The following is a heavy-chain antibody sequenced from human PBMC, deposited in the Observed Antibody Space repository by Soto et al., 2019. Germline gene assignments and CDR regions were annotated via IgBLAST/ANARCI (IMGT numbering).Heavy chain of an antibody. J-gene: IGHJ6*02. D-gene: IGHD6-6*01. CDR3: ARDREQLASYYYGLDV. CDR1: GFSFTTHG. V-gene: IGHV3-33*01. CDR2: IWYDGSNK. Sequence: QVQLVESGGGVVQPGTSLRLSCAASGFSFTTHGMHCVRQAPGKGLECVAVIWYDGSNKYYADSVKGRFTISRDNSKNTVYLQLDRLRAEDTGIYYCARDREQLASYYYGLDVWGQGTTVTVSS.